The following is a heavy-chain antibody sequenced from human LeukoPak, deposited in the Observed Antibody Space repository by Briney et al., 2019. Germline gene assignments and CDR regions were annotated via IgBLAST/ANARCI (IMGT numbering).Heavy chain of an antibody. CDR1: GFTFSTYG. Sequence: GGSLRLSCAASGFTFSTYGMHWVRQAPGKGLEYVSAINSNGGSTYYANFVKGRFTISRDNSKNTLFLQMGSLRAEDMAVYYCAREGSYGESDYWGQGTLVTVSS. CDR3: AREGSYGESDY. V-gene: IGHV3-64*01. D-gene: IGHD5-18*01. J-gene: IGHJ4*02. CDR2: INSNGGST.